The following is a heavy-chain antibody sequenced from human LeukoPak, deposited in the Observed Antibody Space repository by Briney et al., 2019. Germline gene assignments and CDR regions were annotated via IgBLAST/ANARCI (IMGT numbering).Heavy chain of an antibody. CDR1: GGSISSSSYY. V-gene: IGHV4-39*01. Sequence: PSETLSLTCTVSGGSISSSSYYWGWIRQPPGKGLEWIGSIYYSGSTYYNPSLKSRVTISVDTPKNQFSLKLSSVTAADTAVYYCARHTGYYDSSGFEYFQHWGQGTLVTVSS. J-gene: IGHJ1*01. CDR2: IYYSGST. D-gene: IGHD3-22*01. CDR3: ARHTGYYDSSGFEYFQH.